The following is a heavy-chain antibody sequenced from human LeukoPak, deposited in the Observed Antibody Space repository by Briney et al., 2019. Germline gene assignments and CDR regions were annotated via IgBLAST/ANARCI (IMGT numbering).Heavy chain of an antibody. V-gene: IGHV4-39*01. J-gene: IGHJ4*02. CDR2: IYYSGST. CDR3: VRMDIARVPVDY. D-gene: IGHD5-18*01. CDR1: GGSISSSSYY. Sequence: SETLSLTCTVSGGSISSSSYYWGWIRQPPGKGLEWIGNIYYSGSTYYNPSLKSRVTISVDTSKNQFSLKLSSVTAADTAVYYCVRMDIARVPVDYWGQGTLVTVSS.